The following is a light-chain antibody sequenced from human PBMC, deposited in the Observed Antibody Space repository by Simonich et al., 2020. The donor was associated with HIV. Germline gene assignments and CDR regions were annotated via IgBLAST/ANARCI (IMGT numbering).Light chain of an antibody. CDR3: SSYTSSSNWV. J-gene: IGLJ3*02. V-gene: IGLV2-14*01. CDR2: DVN. Sequence: QSALTQPASVSGSPGQSITISCAGTSSDIGGYNYVSWYQQYPGKAPKFMIYDVNQRPSGVSNRFSGSKSGNTASLTISGLQAEDEADYYCSSYTSSSNWVFGGGTKLTVL. CDR1: SSDIGGYNY.